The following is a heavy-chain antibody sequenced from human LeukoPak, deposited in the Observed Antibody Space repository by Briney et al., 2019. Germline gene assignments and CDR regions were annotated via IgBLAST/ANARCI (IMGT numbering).Heavy chain of an antibody. D-gene: IGHD4-17*01. CDR2: INHSGST. Sequence: SETLSLTCAVYGGSFSGYYWSWIRQPPGKGLEWIGEINHSGSTNYNPSLKSRVTISVDTSKNQFSLKLSSVTAADTAAYYCARGIDYGDYWYFDLWGRGTLVTVSS. J-gene: IGHJ2*01. CDR3: ARGIDYGDYWYFDL. CDR1: GGSFSGYY. V-gene: IGHV4-34*01.